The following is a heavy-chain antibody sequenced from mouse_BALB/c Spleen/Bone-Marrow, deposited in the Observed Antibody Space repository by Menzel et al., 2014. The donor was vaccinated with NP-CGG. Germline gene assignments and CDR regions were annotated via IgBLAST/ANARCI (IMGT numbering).Heavy chain of an antibody. Sequence: VQLQQSGAELVKPGASVKLSCTASGFNIKDTYMHWVKQRPEQGLEWIGRIDPANGNTNYDPKFQGKATITADTSSNTAYLQLSSLTSEDTAVYYCAKNNEHYAMDCWGQGTSVTVSS. J-gene: IGHJ4*01. CDR2: IDPANGNT. CDR1: GFNIKDTY. CDR3: AKNNEHYAMDC. V-gene: IGHV14-3*02.